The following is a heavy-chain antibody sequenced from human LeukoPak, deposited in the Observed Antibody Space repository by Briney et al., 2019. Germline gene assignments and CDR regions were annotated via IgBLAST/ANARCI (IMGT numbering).Heavy chain of an antibody. CDR3: AGSSSWYVSFDY. D-gene: IGHD6-13*01. V-gene: IGHV4-4*08. CDR2: IYTSGST. CDR1: GGSISSYY. Sequence: SETLSLTCTVSGGSISSYYWSWIRQPPGKGLEWIGYIYTSGSTNYNPSLKSRVTMSVDTSKNQFSLKLSSVTAADTAVYYCAGSSSWYVSFDYWGQGTLVTVSS. J-gene: IGHJ4*02.